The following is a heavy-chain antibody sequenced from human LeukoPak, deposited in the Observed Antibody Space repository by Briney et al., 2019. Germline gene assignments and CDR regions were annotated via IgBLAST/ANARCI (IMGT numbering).Heavy chain of an antibody. D-gene: IGHD4-23*01. Sequence: SVKVSCKASGGTFSSYTISWVRQAPGQGLEWMGRIIPILGIANYAQKFQGRVTITADKSTSTAYMELSSLRSEDTAVYYCARDFSDGGNGNWFDPWAREPWSPSPQ. CDR1: GGTFSSYT. J-gene: IGHJ5*02. CDR3: ARDFSDGGNGNWFDP. V-gene: IGHV1-69*04. CDR2: IIPILGIA.